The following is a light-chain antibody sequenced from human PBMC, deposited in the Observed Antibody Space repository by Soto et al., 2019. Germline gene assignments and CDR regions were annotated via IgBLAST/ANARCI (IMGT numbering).Light chain of an antibody. J-gene: IGLJ1*01. CDR3: AAWDDSLNGHYV. V-gene: IGLV1-44*01. CDR1: YSNIGTNT. Sequence: QAVVTQPPSAAGTPGQRVTISCSGSYSNIGTNTVNWYQQRPGTAPRLLIQRNTQRPSGVPDRFSGAKSGTSASLAISGLQSEDEADYYCAAWDDSLNGHYVIGTGTKLTVL. CDR2: RNT.